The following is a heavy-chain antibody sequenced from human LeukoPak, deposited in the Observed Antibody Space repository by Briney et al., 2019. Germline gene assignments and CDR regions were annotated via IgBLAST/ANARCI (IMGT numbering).Heavy chain of an antibody. J-gene: IGHJ4*02. CDR1: GFTFSSYG. CDR3: AKDTTYSSD. D-gene: IGHD6-25*01. Sequence: GGSLRLSCAASGFTFSSYGMHWVRQAPGKGLEWVAVISYDGSNKYYADSVKGRFTISRDNSKNTLYPQMNSLRAEDTAVYYCAKDTTYSSDWGQGTLVTVSS. CDR2: ISYDGSNK. V-gene: IGHV3-30*18.